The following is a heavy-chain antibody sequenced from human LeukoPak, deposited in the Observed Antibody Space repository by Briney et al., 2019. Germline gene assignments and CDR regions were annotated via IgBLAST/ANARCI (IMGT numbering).Heavy chain of an antibody. CDR2: VSNSGATT. J-gene: IGHJ4*02. CDR1: GFTFSSYA. D-gene: IGHD5-12*01. CDR3: ARAHTKYVDVVATNY. Sequence: GGSLRLSCAASGFTFSSYAMSWVRQPPGQGLEWVSAVSNSGATTYYADSVKGRFTISRDNSKNTLFLQMNSLSAEDTAVYYCARAHTKYVDVVATNYWGQGTLVTVSS. V-gene: IGHV3-23*01.